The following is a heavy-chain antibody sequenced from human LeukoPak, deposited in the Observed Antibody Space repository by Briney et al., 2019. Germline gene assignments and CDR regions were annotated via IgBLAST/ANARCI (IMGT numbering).Heavy chain of an antibody. V-gene: IGHV4-39*07. D-gene: IGHD3-16*01. CDR1: SGSISTSNYY. Sequence: PSETLSLTCTVSSGSISTSNYYWGWIRQPPGKGLEWIGSIYYSGSTHYNPSLKSRVTISVDTSKNQFSLKLSSVTAADTAVYYCAREGSRFLLYNWFDPWGQGTLVTVSS. CDR3: AREGSRFLLYNWFDP. CDR2: IYYSGST. J-gene: IGHJ5*02.